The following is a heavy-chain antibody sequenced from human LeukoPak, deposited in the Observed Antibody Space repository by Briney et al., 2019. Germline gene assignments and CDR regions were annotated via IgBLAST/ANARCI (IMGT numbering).Heavy chain of an antibody. V-gene: IGHV3-23*01. Sequence: PGRSLRLSCAASGFTFNNYAMSSVRQAPGKGLEWVSLIMSGGTTYYTDSVKALFTISRDKSKNTLHLQMNTLRAEDTAVYYCVKDLPYSGWAFEIWGLGTMVTVSS. D-gene: IGHD6-13*01. J-gene: IGHJ3*02. CDR1: GFTFNNYA. CDR3: VKDLPYSGWAFEI. CDR2: IMSGGTT.